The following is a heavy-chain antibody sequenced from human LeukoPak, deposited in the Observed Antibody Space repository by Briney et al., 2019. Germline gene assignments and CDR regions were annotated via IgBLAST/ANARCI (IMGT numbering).Heavy chain of an antibody. V-gene: IGHV4-59*08. J-gene: IGHJ4*02. CDR3: ARRRRGGYFDY. CDR2: IYYSGST. CDR1: GGSISSYY. Sequence: SETLSLTCTVSGGSISSYYWSWIRQPPGKGLEWFGYIYYSGSTNYNPSLKSRVTISVDTSKNQFSLKLGSVTAADTAVYFCARRRRGGYFDYWGQGTLVTVSS. D-gene: IGHD3-10*01.